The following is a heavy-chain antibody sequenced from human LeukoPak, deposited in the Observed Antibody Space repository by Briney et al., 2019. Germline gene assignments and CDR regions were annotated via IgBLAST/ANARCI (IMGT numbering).Heavy chain of an antibody. V-gene: IGHV4-4*07. CDR3: ASGSSSHYFDY. CDR1: GGSISSYY. Sequence: SETLSLTCTVSGGSISSYYWSWIRQPAGKGLEWIGVIYSSGSTNYNPSLKSRVTISVDRSKNQFSLKLSSVTAADTAVYYCASGSSSHYFDYWGQGTLVTVSS. J-gene: IGHJ4*02. CDR2: IYSSGST. D-gene: IGHD6-13*01.